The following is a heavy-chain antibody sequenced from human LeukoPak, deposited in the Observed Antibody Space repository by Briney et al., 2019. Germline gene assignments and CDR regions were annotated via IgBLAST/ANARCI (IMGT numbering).Heavy chain of an antibody. CDR1: GFTFSSYA. D-gene: IGHD3-3*01. CDR2: ISGSGGST. Sequence: GGSLRLSCAASGFTFSSYAMSWVRQAPGKRLEWVSAISGSGGSTYYADSVKGRFTISRDNSKNTLYLQMNSLRAEDTGVYYCAKDRVLLRFLEWLSHAFDIWGQGTMVTVSS. CDR3: AKDRVLLRFLEWLSHAFDI. V-gene: IGHV3-23*01. J-gene: IGHJ3*02.